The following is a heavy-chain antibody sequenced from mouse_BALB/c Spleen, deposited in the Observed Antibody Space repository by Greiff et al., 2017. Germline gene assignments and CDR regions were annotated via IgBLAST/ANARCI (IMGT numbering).Heavy chain of an antibody. V-gene: IGHV1S56*01. CDR2: IYPGNVNT. CDR3: ARSGYMITSDY. J-gene: IGHJ2*01. Sequence: QVQLQQSGPELVKPGASVRISCKASGYTFTSYYIHWVKQRPGQGLEWIGWIYPGNVNTKYNEKFKGKATLTADKSSSTAYMQLSSLTSEDSAVYFCARSGYMITSDYWGQGTTLTVSS. D-gene: IGHD2-4*01. CDR1: GYTFTSYY.